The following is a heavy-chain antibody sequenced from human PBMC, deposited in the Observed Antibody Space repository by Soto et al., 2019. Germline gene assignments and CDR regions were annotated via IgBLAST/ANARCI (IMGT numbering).Heavy chain of an antibody. CDR1: GITFNNAW. V-gene: IGHV3-15*01. CDR3: TTGTPVDY. J-gene: IGHJ4*02. CDR2: IKSKTDGGTT. Sequence: GGSLRLSCAASGITFNNAWMNWVRQAPGKGLEWVGRIKSKTDGGTTDYAAPVKGRFTISRDDSKNTQYLEMYSLKSEDTAVYYCTTGTPVDYWGQGTLVTVSS.